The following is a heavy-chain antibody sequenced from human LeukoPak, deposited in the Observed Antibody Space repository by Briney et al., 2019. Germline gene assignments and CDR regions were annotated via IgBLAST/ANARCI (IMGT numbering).Heavy chain of an antibody. Sequence: ASVKVSCKVSGYTFTELSIHWVRRAPGKGLEWMGGFDREDDEIMYAQKFQGRVTVTEDTSTDTAVMELRSLKSEDTAVYYCATAPLVGVPTFLDSWGQGTLVTVSS. CDR2: FDREDDEI. CDR1: GYTFTELS. CDR3: ATAPLVGVPTFLDS. J-gene: IGHJ4*02. V-gene: IGHV1-24*01. D-gene: IGHD1-26*01.